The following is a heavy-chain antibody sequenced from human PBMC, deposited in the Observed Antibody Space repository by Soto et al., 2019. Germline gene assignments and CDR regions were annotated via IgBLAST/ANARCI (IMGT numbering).Heavy chain of an antibody. V-gene: IGHV1-2*04. Sequence: QVQLVQSGAEVKNPGASVKVSCKASGYTFTDYYLYWVRQAPGQGLEWMGWINPNSGATNYAQKFQGWVTMTRDTSISTAYMEVSRLKSDDTAVYYCARVHCISPGCYEYQYYGMDVWGQGTTVTVSS. CDR2: INPNSGAT. CDR3: ARVHCISPGCYEYQYYGMDV. D-gene: IGHD2-2*01. J-gene: IGHJ6*02. CDR1: GYTFTDYY.